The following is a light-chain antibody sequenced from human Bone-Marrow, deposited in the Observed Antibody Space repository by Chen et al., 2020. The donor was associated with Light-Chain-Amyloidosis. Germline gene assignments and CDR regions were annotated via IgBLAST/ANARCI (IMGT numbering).Light chain of an antibody. Sequence: QSVLTQPPSASGTPGQRVTISCSGASSNIGINYVYWYQPFPGAAPNLLIHRNNLRPSGVPDRLSAAKSGTSARLAISGLRAEDEAVDEGAAWDGSLSGYVVGPGTKVIVL. J-gene: IGLJ1*01. V-gene: IGLV1-47*01. CDR1: SSNIGINY. CDR2: RNN. CDR3: AAWDGSLSGYV.